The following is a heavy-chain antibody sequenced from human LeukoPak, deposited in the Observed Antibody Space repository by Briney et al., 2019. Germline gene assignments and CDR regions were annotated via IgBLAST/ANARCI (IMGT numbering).Heavy chain of an antibody. CDR3: ARDDTFEYGSLY. Sequence: ASVTVSCKASGYTFTGYYMHWVRQAPGQGLEWMGWINPNSGGTNYAQKFQGRVTMTRDTSISTAYMELSRLRSDDTAVYYCARDDTFEYGSLYWGQGTLVTVSS. D-gene: IGHD6-6*01. V-gene: IGHV1-2*02. CDR2: INPNSGGT. CDR1: GYTFTGYY. J-gene: IGHJ4*02.